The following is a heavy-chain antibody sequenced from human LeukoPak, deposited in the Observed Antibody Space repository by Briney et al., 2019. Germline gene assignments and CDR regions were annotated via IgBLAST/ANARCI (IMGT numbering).Heavy chain of an antibody. CDR1: GGSISGYY. Sequence: SETLSLTCTVSGGSISGYYWSWIRQPPGKGLEWIGYIYYSGSTNYNPSLKSRVTISVDTSKNQFSLKLSSVTAADTAVYYCARLSIAAAGTVFDYWGQGTLVTVSS. J-gene: IGHJ4*02. CDR2: IYYSGST. D-gene: IGHD6-13*01. CDR3: ARLSIAAAGTVFDY. V-gene: IGHV4-59*01.